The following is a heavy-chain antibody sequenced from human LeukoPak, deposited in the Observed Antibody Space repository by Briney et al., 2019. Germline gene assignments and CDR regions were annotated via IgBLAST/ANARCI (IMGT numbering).Heavy chain of an antibody. Sequence: GGSLRLSCAASGFTVSNNYMSWVRQAPGKGLEWVPAIYGGGSTYYADSVKGRFTISRDNSKNTLYLQMNSLRAEDTALYYCARSDDYNSRNVFNYWGQGTLVTVSS. V-gene: IGHV3-66*01. CDR1: GFTVSNNY. CDR3: ARSDDYNSRNVFNY. J-gene: IGHJ4*02. D-gene: IGHD5-24*01. CDR2: IYGGGST.